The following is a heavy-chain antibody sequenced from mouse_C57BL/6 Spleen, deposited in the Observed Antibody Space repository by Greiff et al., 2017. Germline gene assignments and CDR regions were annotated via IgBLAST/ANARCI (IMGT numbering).Heavy chain of an antibody. Sequence: QVQLQQSGAELVMPGASVKLSCKASGYTFTSYWMHWVKQRPGQGLEWIGEIDPSDSYTNYNQKFKGKSTLTVDKSSSAAYMQLSSLTSEGSAVYYCASGSAGVANWDFDVWGTGTTVTVSS. CDR1: GYTFTSYW. J-gene: IGHJ1*03. D-gene: IGHD1-1*01. CDR2: IDPSDSYT. CDR3: ASGSAGVANWDFDV. V-gene: IGHV1-69*01.